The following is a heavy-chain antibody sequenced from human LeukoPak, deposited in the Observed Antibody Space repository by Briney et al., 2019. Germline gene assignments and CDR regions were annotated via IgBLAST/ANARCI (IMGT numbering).Heavy chain of an antibody. CDR2: IYHSGST. CDR3: ARVYCTNGVCYKFDSFFDY. J-gene: IGHJ4*02. V-gene: IGHV4-38-2*01. CDR1: GYSISSGYY. Sequence: PSETLSLTCAVSGYSISSGYYWGWIRQPPGKGLEWIGSIYHSGSTNYNPSLKSRVTISVDTSKNQFSLKLSSVTAADTAVYYCARVYCTNGVCYKFDSFFDYWGQGTLVTVSS. D-gene: IGHD2-8*01.